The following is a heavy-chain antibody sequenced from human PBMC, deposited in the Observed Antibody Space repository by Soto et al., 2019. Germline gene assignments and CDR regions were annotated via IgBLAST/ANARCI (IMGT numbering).Heavy chain of an antibody. CDR2: MNPNSGNT. CDR1: GYAFTSYD. D-gene: IGHD4-17*01. J-gene: IGHJ6*03. CDR3: AKDTQHDYGDYVRPYYYYYMDV. V-gene: IGHV1-8*01. Sequence: ASVKVSCKASGYAFTSYDINWVRQATGQGLEWMGWMNPNSGNTGYAQKFQGRVTMTRNTSISTAYMELSSLRSEDTAVYYCAKDTQHDYGDYVRPYYYYYMDVWGKGTTVTVSS.